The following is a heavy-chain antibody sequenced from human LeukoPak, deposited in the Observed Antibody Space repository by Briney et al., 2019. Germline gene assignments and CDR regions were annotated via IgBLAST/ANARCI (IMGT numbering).Heavy chain of an antibody. CDR1: GFSFSSYD. Sequence: GGSLRLSCEASGFSFSSYDMHWVRQAPGKGLEWVAYMRFDSSNEYYSDSVKGRFTISRDNSKNTLYLQMNSLRAEDTAVYYCAKVDDYVWGSYRPFDYWGQGTLVTVSS. CDR2: MRFDSSNE. CDR3: AKVDDYVWGSYRPFDY. V-gene: IGHV3-30*02. D-gene: IGHD3-16*02. J-gene: IGHJ4*02.